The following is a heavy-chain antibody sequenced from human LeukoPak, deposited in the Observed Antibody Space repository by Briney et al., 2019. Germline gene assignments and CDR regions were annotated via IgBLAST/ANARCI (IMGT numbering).Heavy chain of an antibody. CDR2: INTNTGNP. CDR1: GYTFTSYV. D-gene: IGHD2-15*01. J-gene: IGHJ5*02. CDR3: ARVAGGRGSDWFDP. Sequence: ASVKVSCKASGYTFTSYVMNWVRQAPGQGLEWMGWINTNTGNPTYAQGFTGRFVFSLDTSVSTAYLQISSLKAEDTAVYYCARVAGGRGSDWFDPWGQGTLVTVSS. V-gene: IGHV7-4-1*02.